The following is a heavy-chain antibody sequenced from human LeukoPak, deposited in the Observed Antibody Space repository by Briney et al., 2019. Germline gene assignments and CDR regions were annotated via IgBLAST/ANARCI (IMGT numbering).Heavy chain of an antibody. Sequence: GGSLRLSCAASGFTVSSNYMSWVRQAPGKGLEWVAFIRYDGSNKYYADSVKGRFTISRDNSKNTLYLQMNSLRAEDTAVYYCAKDSRRYCSSTTCYDMDYWGQGTLVTVSS. CDR2: IRYDGSNK. J-gene: IGHJ4*02. V-gene: IGHV3-30*02. CDR3: AKDSRRYCSSTTCYDMDY. CDR1: GFTVSSNY. D-gene: IGHD2-2*01.